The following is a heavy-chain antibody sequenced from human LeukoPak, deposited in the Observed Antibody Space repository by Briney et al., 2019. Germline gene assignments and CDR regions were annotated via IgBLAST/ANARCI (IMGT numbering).Heavy chain of an antibody. Sequence: GGSLRLSCAASGFTFSSYWMSWVRQAPGKGLEWVANIKQDGSEKYYVDSVKGRFTISRDNGKNSVYLQMKGLRAEDTAVYYCARVGCTGGSCYSGSDYFDYWGQGTLVTVSS. CDR2: IKQDGSEK. D-gene: IGHD2-15*01. CDR1: GFTFSSYW. CDR3: ARVGCTGGSCYSGSDYFDY. V-gene: IGHV3-7*01. J-gene: IGHJ4*02.